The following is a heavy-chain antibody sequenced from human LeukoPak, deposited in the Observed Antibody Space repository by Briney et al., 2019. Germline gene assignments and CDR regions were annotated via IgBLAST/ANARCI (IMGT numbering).Heavy chain of an antibody. CDR2: ISSSGEST. CDR3: AKGGAVVLSPFDY. CDR1: GFSFSGYA. J-gene: IGHJ4*02. Sequence: QTGGSLRLSCAASGFSFSGYAMIWVRQAPGKGLEWVSVISSSGESTYYADSLKGRFTISRDNSKNTLSLQMNSLRAEDTAIYYCAKGGAVVLSPFDYWGQGTLVTVSS. V-gene: IGHV3-23*01. D-gene: IGHD2/OR15-2a*01.